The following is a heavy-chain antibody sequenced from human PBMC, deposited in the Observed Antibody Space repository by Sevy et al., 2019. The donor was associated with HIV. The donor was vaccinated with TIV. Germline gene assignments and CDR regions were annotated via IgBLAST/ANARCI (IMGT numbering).Heavy chain of an antibody. CDR1: GGSISSSNW. CDR2: IYHSGST. D-gene: IGHD3-22*01. J-gene: IGHJ3*02. CDR3: ARGVGVTMIVVVHGAFDI. Sequence: SETLSLTCAVSGGSISSSNWWRWVRQPAGKGLEWIGEIYHSGSTNYNPSLKSRVTISVDKSKNKFSLKLSFVTTADTAVYYFARGVGVTMIVVVHGAFDIWGQGTMVTVSS. V-gene: IGHV4-4*02.